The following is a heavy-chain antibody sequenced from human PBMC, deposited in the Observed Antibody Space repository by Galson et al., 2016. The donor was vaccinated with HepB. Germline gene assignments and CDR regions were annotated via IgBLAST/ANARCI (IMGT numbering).Heavy chain of an antibody. CDR2: ISGSGGIT. CDR3: VRRAHASGWSPYYFDL. V-gene: IGHV3-23*01. Sequence: SLRLSCAASGFAFSTYAMSWVRQAPGKGLEWVSEISGSGGITYYADYGKGRFRISRDNSKNTLSLQMTSLTADDTAVYYCVRRAHASGWSPYYFDLWGQGTLVSVSS. J-gene: IGHJ4*02. CDR1: GFAFSTYA. D-gene: IGHD6-19*01.